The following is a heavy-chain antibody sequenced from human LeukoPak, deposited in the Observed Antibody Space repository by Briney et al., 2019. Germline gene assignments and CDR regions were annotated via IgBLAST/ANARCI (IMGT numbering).Heavy chain of an antibody. CDR1: GFTFGGYA. CDR2: IRSKAYGGTT. D-gene: IGHD3-9*01. CDR3: TRVYYDILTGWDYYFDY. V-gene: IGHV3-49*04. Sequence: GGSLRLSCPAPGFTFGGYAMSWVRQAPGKGLEWVGFIRSKAYGGTTEYAASVKGRFTISRDDSKSIAYLQMNSLKTEDTAVYYCTRVYYDILTGWDYYFDYWGQGTLVTVSS. J-gene: IGHJ4*02.